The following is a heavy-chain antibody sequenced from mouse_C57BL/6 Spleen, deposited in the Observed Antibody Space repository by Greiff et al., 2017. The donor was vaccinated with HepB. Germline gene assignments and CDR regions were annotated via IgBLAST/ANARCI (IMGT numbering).Heavy chain of an antibody. CDR1: GFTFSSYA. V-gene: IGHV5-4*01. CDR2: ISDGGSYT. CDR3: ARDGNGRYFDY. J-gene: IGHJ2*01. Sequence: EVKLVESGGGLVKPGGSLKLSCAASGFTFSSYAMSWVRQTPEKRLEWVATISDGGSYTYYPDNVKGRFTISRDNAKNNLYLQMSHLKSEDTAMYYCARDGNGRYFDYWGQGTTLTVSS. D-gene: IGHD2-1*01.